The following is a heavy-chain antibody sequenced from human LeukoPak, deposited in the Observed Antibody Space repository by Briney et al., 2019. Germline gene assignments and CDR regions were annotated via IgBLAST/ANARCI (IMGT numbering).Heavy chain of an antibody. J-gene: IGHJ4*02. Sequence: SETLSLTCTVSGGSISSYYCSWIRQPPGKGLEWIGYIYYSGSTHYNPSLKSRVTISVDTAKNQFSLKLSSVTAADTAVYYCAGSTALAVAGPTLFDYWGQGTLVTVSS. D-gene: IGHD6-19*01. CDR1: GGSISSYY. CDR2: IYYSGST. V-gene: IGHV4-59*01. CDR3: AGSTALAVAGPTLFDY.